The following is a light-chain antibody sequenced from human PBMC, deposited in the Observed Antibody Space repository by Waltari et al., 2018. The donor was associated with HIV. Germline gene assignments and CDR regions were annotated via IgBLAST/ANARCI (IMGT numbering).Light chain of an antibody. Sequence: DIQMTQSPSSLSESVGNRVTITCRASQSTSSYLNWYQQKPGKAPKLLIYAASSLQSGVPSRFSGSGSGTDFTLTISSLQPEDFATYYCQQTYSTPPTFGQGTKVEIK. CDR1: QSTSSY. CDR3: QQTYSTPPT. V-gene: IGKV1-39*01. CDR2: AAS. J-gene: IGKJ1*01.